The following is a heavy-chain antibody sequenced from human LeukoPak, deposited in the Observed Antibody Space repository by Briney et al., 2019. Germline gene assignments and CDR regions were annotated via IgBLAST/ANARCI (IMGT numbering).Heavy chain of an antibody. CDR1: GGTFSSYA. D-gene: IGHD3-22*01. Sequence: GASVKVSCKASGGTFSSYAISWVRQAPGQGLEWMGGIIPIFGTANYAQKFQGRVTITTDESTSTAYMELSSLRVEDTAVYYCARAQRAAYYYDSSGYYYAQTGTTLDSCGQGTRVTVSS. CDR2: IIPIFGTA. CDR3: ARAQRAAYYYDSSGYYYAQTGTTLDS. J-gene: IGHJ4*02. V-gene: IGHV1-69*05.